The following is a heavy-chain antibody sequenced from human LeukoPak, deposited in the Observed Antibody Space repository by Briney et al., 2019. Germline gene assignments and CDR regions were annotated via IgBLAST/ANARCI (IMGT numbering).Heavy chain of an antibody. CDR3: ASGRFLEWLLNYYYYYGMDV. Sequence: GSTYYNPSLKSRVTISVDTSKNQFSLKLSSVTAADTAVYYCASGRFLEWLLNYYYYYGMDVWGQGTTVTVSS. CDR2: GST. J-gene: IGHJ6*02. D-gene: IGHD3-3*01. V-gene: IGHV4-39*01.